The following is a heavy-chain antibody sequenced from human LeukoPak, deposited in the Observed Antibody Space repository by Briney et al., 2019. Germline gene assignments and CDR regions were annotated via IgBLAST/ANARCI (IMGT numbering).Heavy chain of an antibody. Sequence: PGESLNISCKGSGYRFTTYWIGWVRQMPGKGLEWMGIVYPGDSDTRYSPSFQGQVTISADKSISTAYLQWSSLKASDTAMYYCARSDCSGGRCQGYWGQGTLVTVSS. V-gene: IGHV5-51*01. CDR3: ARSDCSGGRCQGY. CDR1: GYRFTTYW. D-gene: IGHD2-15*01. J-gene: IGHJ4*02. CDR2: VYPGDSDT.